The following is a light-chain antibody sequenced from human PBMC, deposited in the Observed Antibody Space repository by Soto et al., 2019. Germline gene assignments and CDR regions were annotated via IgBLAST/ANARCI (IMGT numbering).Light chain of an antibody. CDR1: RDVGSD. Sequence: QMTQSASSLSASVGEKIIITCRASRDVGSDVSWYQQKPGKAPNLLIYDASSLKTGVPSRFSGSGSGTDFTFTINSLQPEDFATYYCQHYDHVQVTFGQGTRLEI. CDR2: DAS. J-gene: IGKJ5*01. CDR3: QHYDHVQVT. V-gene: IGKV1-33*01.